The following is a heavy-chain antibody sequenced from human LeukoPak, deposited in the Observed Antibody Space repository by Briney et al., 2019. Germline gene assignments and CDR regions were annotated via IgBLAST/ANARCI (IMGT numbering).Heavy chain of an antibody. D-gene: IGHD1-26*01. J-gene: IGHJ4*02. CDR2: INPSGGST. V-gene: IGHV1-46*01. CDR3: ARDAVPGIVGARHFDY. Sequence: ASVKVSCKASGYTFTSYYMHWVRQAPGQGLEWMGIINPSGGSTSYAQKFQGRVTMTRDTSTSTVYMELSSLRSEDTAVNYCARDAVPGIVGARHFDYWGQGTLVTVSS. CDR1: GYTFTSYY.